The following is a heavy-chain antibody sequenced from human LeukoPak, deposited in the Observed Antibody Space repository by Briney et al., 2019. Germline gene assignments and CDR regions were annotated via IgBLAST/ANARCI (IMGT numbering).Heavy chain of an antibody. D-gene: IGHD3-10*01. CDR3: ARHGITMVRGEGNWFDP. CDR1: GGSISSYY. J-gene: IGHJ5*02. CDR2: IYYSGST. V-gene: IGHV4-59*08. Sequence: SETLSLTCTVSGGSISSYYWSWIRQPPGKGLEWIGYIYYSGSTNYNPSLESRVTISVDTSKNQFSLKLSSVTAADTAVYYCARHGITMVRGEGNWFDPWGQGTLVTVSS.